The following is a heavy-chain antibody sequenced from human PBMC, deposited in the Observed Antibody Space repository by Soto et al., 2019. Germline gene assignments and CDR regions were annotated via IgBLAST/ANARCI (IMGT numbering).Heavy chain of an antibody. V-gene: IGHV4-31*03. D-gene: IGHD3-16*01. CDR2: IYYSGST. Sequence: PSETLSLTCTVSGGSISSGGYYWSWIRQHPGKGLEWIGYIYYSGSTYYNPSLKSRVTISVDTSKNQFSLKLSSVTAADTAVYYCAREDLRDYEDYYYGMDVWGQGTTVTVS. J-gene: IGHJ6*02. CDR3: AREDLRDYEDYYYGMDV. CDR1: GGSISSGGYY.